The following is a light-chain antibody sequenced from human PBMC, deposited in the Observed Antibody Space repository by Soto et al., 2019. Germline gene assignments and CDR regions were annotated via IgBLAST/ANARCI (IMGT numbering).Light chain of an antibody. CDR2: DAS. CDR3: QQYDDLPVT. CDR1: QDIYNY. V-gene: IGKV1-33*01. J-gene: IGKJ4*01. Sequence: DIQMTQSPSSLSASVGDRVTITCQASQDIYNYLNWYQQKSGKAPKLLIYDASNLETGVPSRFSGSGSGTDFSFTISSLQPADSGTYYCQQYDDLPVTFGGGTKVEI.